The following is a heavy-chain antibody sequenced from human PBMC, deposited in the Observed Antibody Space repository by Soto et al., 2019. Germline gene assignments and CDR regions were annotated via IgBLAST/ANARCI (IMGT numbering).Heavy chain of an antibody. CDR3: ARTKKGSSWYQGSYYYYGMDV. V-gene: IGHV2-70*01. Sequence: SGPTLVNPTQTLTLTCTFSGFSLSTSGMCVSWIRQPPGKALEWLALIDWDDDKYYSTSLKTRLTISKDTSKNQVVLTMTNMDPVDTATYYCARTKKGSSWYQGSYYYYGMDVWGQGTTVTVSS. CDR1: GFSLSTSGMC. D-gene: IGHD6-13*01. CDR2: IDWDDDK. J-gene: IGHJ6*02.